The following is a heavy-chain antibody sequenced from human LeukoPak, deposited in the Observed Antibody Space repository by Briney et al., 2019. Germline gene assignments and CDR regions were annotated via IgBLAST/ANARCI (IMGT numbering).Heavy chain of an antibody. J-gene: IGHJ4*02. CDR2: IYYSGST. D-gene: IGHD1-14*01. Sequence: SETLSLTCTVSGGSISSGGYYWSWIRQHAGKGLEWIGYIYYSGSTYYNPSLKSRVTISVDTSKNQFSLKLSSVTAADTAVYYCARDHTTAGFDYWGQGTLVTVSS. CDR1: GGSISSGGYY. V-gene: IGHV4-31*03. CDR3: ARDHTTAGFDY.